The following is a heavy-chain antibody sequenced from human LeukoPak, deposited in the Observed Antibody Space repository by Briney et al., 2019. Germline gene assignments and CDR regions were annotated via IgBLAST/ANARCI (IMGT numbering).Heavy chain of an antibody. CDR2: IYGGGNS. D-gene: IGHD1-26*01. CDR3: ARELTVGATIDY. Sequence: PGGSLRLSCAASGFTFSTYYMSWVRQAPGKGLEWVSGIYGGGNSSYAESVTGRFTISRDNSRNTLYLQMNSLRGEDTAVYYCARELTVGATIDYWGQGTLVTVSS. CDR1: GFTFSTYY. J-gene: IGHJ4*02. V-gene: IGHV3-66*02.